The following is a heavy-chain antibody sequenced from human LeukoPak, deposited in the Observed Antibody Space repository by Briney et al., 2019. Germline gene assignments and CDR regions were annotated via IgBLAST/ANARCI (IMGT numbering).Heavy chain of an antibody. CDR1: GYTFTSYC. V-gene: IGHV1-2*06. Sequence: ASVKVSCKASGYTFTSYCMHWVRQAPGEGLEWMGRINPNSGGTNYAQKFQGRVTMTRDTSISTAYMELSRLRSDDTAVYYCARDQTYYYDSSGFPWGQGTLVTVSS. D-gene: IGHD3-22*01. CDR3: ARDQTYYYDSSGFP. J-gene: IGHJ4*02. CDR2: INPNSGGT.